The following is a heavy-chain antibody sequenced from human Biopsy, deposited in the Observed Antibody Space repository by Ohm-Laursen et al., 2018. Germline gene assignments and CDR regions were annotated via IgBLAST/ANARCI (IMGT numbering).Heavy chain of an antibody. D-gene: IGHD3-22*01. CDR3: VRGVDYYDPYHYYALDV. Sequence: SETLSLTCVVYGESFNGYYWSWIRQTPGKGLEWIGEINHSGKTNYNPSLKSRITISVDTSKNQFSQKVRSVTAADTAVYYCVRGVDYYDPYHYYALDVWGQGTTVTVSS. CDR1: GESFNGYY. CDR2: INHSGKT. V-gene: IGHV4-34*01. J-gene: IGHJ6*02.